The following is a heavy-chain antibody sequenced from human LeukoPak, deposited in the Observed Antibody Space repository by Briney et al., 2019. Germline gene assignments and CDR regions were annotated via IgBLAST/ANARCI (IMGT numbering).Heavy chain of an antibody. CDR3: ARDVRSRVDVYYYMDV. J-gene: IGHJ6*03. Sequence: SETLSLTCTVSGGSISSGDYYWSWIRQPPGKGLEWIGYIYYSGSTNYNPSLKSRVTISVDTSKNQFSLKLSSVTAADTAVYYCARDVRSRVDVYYYMDVWGKGTTVTVSS. CDR2: IYYSGST. V-gene: IGHV4-61*08. D-gene: IGHD5-24*01. CDR1: GGSISSGDYY.